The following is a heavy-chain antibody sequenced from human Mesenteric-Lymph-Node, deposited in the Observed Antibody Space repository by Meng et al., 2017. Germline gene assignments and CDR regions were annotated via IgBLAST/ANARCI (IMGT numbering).Heavy chain of an antibody. V-gene: IGHV3-48*03. CDR3: ATLDGGLPFAY. J-gene: IGHJ4*02. CDR1: GFTFSSFE. D-gene: IGHD4-23*01. CDR2: ISSSGTSI. Sequence: GESLKISCAASGFTFSSFEMNWVRQAPGKGLEWVSYISSSGTSIYYADSVKGRFTISSDNAKKSLYLQMDSLRAEDTAVYYCATLDGGLPFAYWGQGTQVTVSS.